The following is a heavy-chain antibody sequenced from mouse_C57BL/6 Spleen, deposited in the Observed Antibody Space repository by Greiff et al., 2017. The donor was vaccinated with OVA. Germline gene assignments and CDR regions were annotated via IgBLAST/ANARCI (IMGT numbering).Heavy chain of an antibody. V-gene: IGHV1-7*01. CDR2: INPSSGYT. CDR1: GYTFTSYW. D-gene: IGHD1-1*01. CDR3: ASGTTVVDYFDV. J-gene: IGHJ1*03. Sequence: QVQLQQSGAELAKPGASVKLSCKASGYTFTSYWMHWVKQRPGQGLEWIGYINPSSGYTKYNQKFKDKATLTADKSSSTAYMQLSSLTYEDSAVYDCASGTTVVDYFDVWGTGTTVTVSS.